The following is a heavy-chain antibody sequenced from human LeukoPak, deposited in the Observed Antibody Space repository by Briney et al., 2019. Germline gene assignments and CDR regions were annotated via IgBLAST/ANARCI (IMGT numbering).Heavy chain of an antibody. V-gene: IGHV3-23*01. J-gene: IGHJ4*02. CDR1: GFTFSSYA. D-gene: IGHD4-17*01. CDR2: ISGSGGST. CDR3: AKDSDGDYVLGGFDY. Sequence: GGSLRLSCAAFGFTFSSYAMSWVRQAPGKGLEWVSAISGSGGSTYYADSVKGRFTISRDNSKNTLYLQMNSLRAEDTAVYYCAKDSDGDYVLGGFDYWGQGTLVTVSS.